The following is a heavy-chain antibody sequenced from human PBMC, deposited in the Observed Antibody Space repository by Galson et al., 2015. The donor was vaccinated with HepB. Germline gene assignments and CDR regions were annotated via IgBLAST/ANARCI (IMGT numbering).Heavy chain of an antibody. V-gene: IGHV3-11*01. CDR1: GFSFSDYY. Sequence: SLRLSCAASGFSFSDYYMSWIRQAPGKGLEWVSYISSSGNVKRYADSVKGRFTISRDNAENSLYLQMSTLRVEDTAVYYCARALVSGPYYMDIWGNGITVSVSS. CDR2: ISSSGNVK. D-gene: IGHD3-10*01. CDR3: ARALVSGPYYMDI. J-gene: IGHJ6*03.